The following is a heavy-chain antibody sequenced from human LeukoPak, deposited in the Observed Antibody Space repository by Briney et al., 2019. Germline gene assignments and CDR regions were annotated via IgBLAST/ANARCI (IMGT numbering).Heavy chain of an antibody. V-gene: IGHV3-64*01. D-gene: IGHD2-2*02. Sequence: GGSLRLSCAPSEFPFSSYTMHWVRQAPGKGLEYVSAIRRNGGSTYYANSVKGRFTISRDNSKNTLYLQMGSLRAEDMAVYYCARGGRIVVVPAAITLFDYWGQGTLVTVSS. J-gene: IGHJ4*02. CDR3: ARGGRIVVVPAAITLFDY. CDR1: EFPFSSYT. CDR2: IRRNGGST.